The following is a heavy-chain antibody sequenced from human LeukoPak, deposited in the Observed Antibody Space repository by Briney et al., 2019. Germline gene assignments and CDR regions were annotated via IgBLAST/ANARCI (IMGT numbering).Heavy chain of an antibody. Sequence: GGSLRLPCAASGFTFSSYSMNWVRQAPGKGLEWVSSISSSSSYIYYADSVKGRFTISRDNAKNSLYLQMNSLRAEDTAVYYCASSKGDGDFDYWGQGTLVTVSS. J-gene: IGHJ4*02. CDR2: ISSSSSYI. CDR3: ASSKGDGDFDY. V-gene: IGHV3-21*01. CDR1: GFTFSSYS. D-gene: IGHD2/OR15-2a*01.